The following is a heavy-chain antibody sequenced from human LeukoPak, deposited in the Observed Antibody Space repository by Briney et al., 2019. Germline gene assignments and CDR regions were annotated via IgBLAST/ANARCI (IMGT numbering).Heavy chain of an antibody. CDR2: IIPIFGTA. V-gene: IGHV1-69*13. CDR1: VGTFSSYA. J-gene: IGHJ4*02. Sequence: ASVTLSFNSSVGTFSSYAISWFRHGPGQGLELMVGIIPIFGTANYAQKFQDRATITADESTSTASMELSSLRSEHTAVYYCARGRGSWHLIDYWGQGPLVTVSS. CDR3: ARGRGSWHLIDY. D-gene: IGHD6-13*01.